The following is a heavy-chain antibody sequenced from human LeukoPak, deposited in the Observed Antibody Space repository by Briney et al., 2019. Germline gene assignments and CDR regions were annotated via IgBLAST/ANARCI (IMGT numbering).Heavy chain of an antibody. CDR1: GGSISSGSYY. Sequence: SETLSLTCTVSGGSISSGSYYWSWIRQPAGKGLEWIGRIYTSGSTNYNPSLKSRVTISVDTSKNQFSLKLSSVTAADTAVYYCARDNYYDSSGYYVHFDYWGQGTLVTASS. CDR2: IYTSGST. D-gene: IGHD3-22*01. J-gene: IGHJ4*02. V-gene: IGHV4-61*02. CDR3: ARDNYYDSSGYYVHFDY.